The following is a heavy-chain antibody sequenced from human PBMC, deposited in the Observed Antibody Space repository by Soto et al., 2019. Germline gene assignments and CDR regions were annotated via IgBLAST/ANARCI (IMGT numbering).Heavy chain of an antibody. J-gene: IGHJ6*02. CDR2: ISSSGSTI. CDR3: AKARYSDEYYYGMDV. V-gene: IGHV3-11*01. D-gene: IGHD1-26*01. CDR1: GFTFSDYY. Sequence: GGSLKLSCAASGFTFSDYYMSWIRQAPGKGLEWVSYISSSGSTIYYADSVKGRFTISRDNTKNSLYLQMNSLRTEDTALYYCAKARYSDEYYYGMDVWGQGTTVTVAS.